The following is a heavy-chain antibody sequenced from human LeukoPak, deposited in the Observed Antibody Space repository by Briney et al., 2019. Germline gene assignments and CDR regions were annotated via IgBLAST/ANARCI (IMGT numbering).Heavy chain of an antibody. CDR3: ARDGELAGVVGYYFDY. Sequence: SCKASGFTFSSYAMHWVRQAPGKGLEWVAVISYDGSNKYYADSVKGRFTISRDNSKNTLYLQMNSLRAEDTAVYYCARDGELAGVVGYYFDYWGQGTLVTVSS. V-gene: IGHV3-30-3*01. J-gene: IGHJ4*02. D-gene: IGHD1-26*01. CDR1: GFTFSSYA. CDR2: ISYDGSNK.